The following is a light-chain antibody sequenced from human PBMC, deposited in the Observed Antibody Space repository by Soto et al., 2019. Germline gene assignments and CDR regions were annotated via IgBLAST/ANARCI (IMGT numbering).Light chain of an antibody. V-gene: IGKV1-5*03. CDR3: QPSYSTSWT. CDR1: QSLNSW. CDR2: KAS. Sequence: DIQITQSPSTVSASVGDRVTITCRSSQSLNSWLAWYQQKPWKAPKLLSYKASSLETGVPSRFSGSASGTEFTLTSSSLQPEDFATYYCQPSYSTSWTFGRGTKVDI. J-gene: IGKJ1*01.